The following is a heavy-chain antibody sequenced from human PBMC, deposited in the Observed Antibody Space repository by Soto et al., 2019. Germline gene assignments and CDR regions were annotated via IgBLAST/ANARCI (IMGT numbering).Heavy chain of an antibody. CDR1: GFTFSTYW. Sequence: EVQLVESGGGLVQPGGSLRLSCAASGFTFSTYWMHWVRQAPGTGLEWVSRIKGDGSSTSYAESVEGRFTISRDNAKNTVYLQMNSLGAEDTAVYWCARGIRNYYGVDVWGQGTTVTVSS. V-gene: IGHV3-74*01. CDR2: IKGDGSST. CDR3: ARGIRNYYGVDV. J-gene: IGHJ6*02.